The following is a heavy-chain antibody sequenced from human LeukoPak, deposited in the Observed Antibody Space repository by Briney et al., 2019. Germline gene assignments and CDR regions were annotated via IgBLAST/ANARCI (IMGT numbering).Heavy chain of an antibody. CDR2: INPNSGGT. CDR3: ARERIADNWFDP. Sequence: ASVKVSCKASGYTFTGYYMHWVRQAPGQGLEWMGWINPNSGGTNCAQKFQGRVTMTRDTSISTAYMELSRLRSDDTAVYYCARERIADNWFDPWGQGTLVTVSS. CDR1: GYTFTGYY. D-gene: IGHD6-13*01. J-gene: IGHJ5*02. V-gene: IGHV1-2*02.